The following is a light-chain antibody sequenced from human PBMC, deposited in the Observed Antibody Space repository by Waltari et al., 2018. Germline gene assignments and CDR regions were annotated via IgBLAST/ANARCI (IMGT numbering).Light chain of an antibody. CDR3: QQYNDWHLIT. V-gene: IGKV3-15*01. J-gene: IGKJ5*01. CDR1: QSVSIN. Sequence: EVVMTQSPATLSVFPGERATLSCRASQSVSINLAWYQQKPGQAPRLLIYDASTRATGIPARFSGCGSGTEFTLTISSLQSEDFANYYCQQYNDWHLITFGQGTRLEIK. CDR2: DAS.